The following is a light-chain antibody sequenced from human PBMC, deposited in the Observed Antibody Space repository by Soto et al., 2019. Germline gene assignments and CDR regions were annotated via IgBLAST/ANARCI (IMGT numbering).Light chain of an antibody. CDR3: QQYENYWT. CDR2: DAS. CDR1: QSISSW. V-gene: IGKV1-5*01. Sequence: DIQMTQSPSTLSSTAGDRVTITCRASQSISSWLAWYQQKPGKAPKLLIYDASNLESGVPSMFSGSGSGTEFTLTISDLQPDDIATYYCQQYENYWTFGQGTKVEI. J-gene: IGKJ1*01.